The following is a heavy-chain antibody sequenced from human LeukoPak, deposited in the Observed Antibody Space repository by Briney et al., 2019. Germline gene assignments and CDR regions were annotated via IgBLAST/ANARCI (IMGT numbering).Heavy chain of an antibody. D-gene: IGHD5-18*01. CDR2: IYYNGGT. CDR1: GFTLSTNA. Sequence: GSLRLSCLTSGFTLSTNAMSWVRQAPGKGLEWIGYIYYNGGTNYNPSLKSRVTISIDTSTNQFSLRLNSMTAADTAVYYCARVLRAASWRSYDYWGQGSLVTVSS. V-gene: IGHV4-59*01. CDR3: ARVLRAASWRSYDY. J-gene: IGHJ4*02.